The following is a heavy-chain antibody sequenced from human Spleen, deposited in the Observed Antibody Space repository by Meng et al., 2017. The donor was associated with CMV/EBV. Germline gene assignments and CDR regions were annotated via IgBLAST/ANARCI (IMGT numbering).Heavy chain of an antibody. CDR2: ISAYNGNT. CDR1: GYTFTIYG. D-gene: IGHD1-1*01. J-gene: IGHJ4*02. V-gene: IGHV1-18*01. Sequence: ASVKVSCKASGYTFTIYGITWVRQAPEHGLEWMGWISAYNGNTNYAQKLQDRVTMTTDTSTSTAYMNLRSLRSDDTAMYYCARDTLNWNFDYWGQGTPVTVSS. CDR3: ARDTLNWNFDY.